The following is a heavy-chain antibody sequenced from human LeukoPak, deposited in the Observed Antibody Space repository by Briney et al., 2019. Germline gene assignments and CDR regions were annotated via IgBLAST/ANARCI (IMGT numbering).Heavy chain of an antibody. CDR2: ISYSGST. V-gene: IGHV4-39*01. J-gene: IGHJ6*03. Sequence: SETLSLTCTVSGGSINSNNYFWGWFRQPPGKGLEWIGSISYSGSTYYNPSIQSRVTISEDTSRNQFFLKLTSLTAADTAVFYCARRSSSSGYYYYMDVWGKGTTVTVSS. D-gene: IGHD6-6*01. CDR1: GGSINSNNYF. CDR3: ARRSSSSGYYYYMDV.